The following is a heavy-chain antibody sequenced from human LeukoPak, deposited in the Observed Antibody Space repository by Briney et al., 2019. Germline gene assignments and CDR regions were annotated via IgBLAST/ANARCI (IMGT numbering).Heavy chain of an antibody. CDR2: INPNSGGT. V-gene: IGHV1-2*02. Sequence: AASVKVSCKASGYTFTGYYMHWVRQAPGQGLEWMGWINPNSGGTNYAQKFQGRVTMTRDTSISTAYMELSRLRSDDTAVYYCASYYGEPTYDAFDIWGQGTMVTVSS. CDR1: GYTFTGYY. CDR3: ASYYGEPTYDAFDI. D-gene: IGHD3-22*01. J-gene: IGHJ3*02.